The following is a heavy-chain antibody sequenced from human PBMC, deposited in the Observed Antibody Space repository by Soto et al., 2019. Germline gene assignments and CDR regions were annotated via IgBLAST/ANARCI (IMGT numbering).Heavy chain of an antibody. J-gene: IGHJ4*02. CDR1: GFTFSDYY. D-gene: IGHD3-3*01. CDR2: ISSSSSYT. CDR3: ARVGSFWSGYYFFDY. Sequence: LRLSCAASGFTFSDYYMSWIRQAPGKGLEWVSYISSSSSYTNYADSVKGRFTISRDNAKNSLYLQMNSLRAEDTAVYYCARVGSFWSGYYFFDYWGQGTLVTVSS. V-gene: IGHV3-11*06.